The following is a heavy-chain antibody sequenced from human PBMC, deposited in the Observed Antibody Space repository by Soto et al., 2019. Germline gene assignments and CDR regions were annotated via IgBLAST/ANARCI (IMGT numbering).Heavy chain of an antibody. Sequence: GGSLRLSCAASGFTFDDYAMHWVRQAPGKGLEWVSGISWNSGSIGYADSVKGRFTISRDNAKNSLYLQMNSLRAEDTALYYCAKDGSYYDSSGLFDYWGQGTLVTVSS. D-gene: IGHD3-22*01. CDR1: GFTFDDYA. CDR2: ISWNSGSI. J-gene: IGHJ4*02. CDR3: AKDGSYYDSSGLFDY. V-gene: IGHV3-9*01.